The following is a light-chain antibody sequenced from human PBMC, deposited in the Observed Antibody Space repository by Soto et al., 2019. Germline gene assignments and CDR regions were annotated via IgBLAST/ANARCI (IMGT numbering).Light chain of an antibody. CDR2: EVS. V-gene: IGLV2-8*01. Sequence: QSALTQPPSASGSPGQSVTISCTGTSSDVGGYNYVSWYQQHPGKAPKLMIYEVSKRPSGVPDRFSGSKSGNTASLTVSGLQDEDEADYYCSSYAGSNNKLFGGGTKLTVL. CDR1: SSDVGGYNY. CDR3: SSYAGSNNKL. J-gene: IGLJ2*01.